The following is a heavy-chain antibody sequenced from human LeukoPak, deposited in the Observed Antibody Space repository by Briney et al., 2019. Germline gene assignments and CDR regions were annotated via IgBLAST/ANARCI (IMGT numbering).Heavy chain of an antibody. Sequence: SETLSLTCTVSGGSISSYYWSWIRQPAGKGLEWIGRIYTSGSTNYNPSLKSRVTMSVDTSKNQFSLKLSSVTAADTAVYYCARDRYYYDSSGSNWFDPWGQGTLVTVSS. CDR2: IYTSGST. J-gene: IGHJ5*02. CDR1: GGSISSYY. CDR3: ARDRYYYDSSGSNWFDP. V-gene: IGHV4-4*07. D-gene: IGHD3-22*01.